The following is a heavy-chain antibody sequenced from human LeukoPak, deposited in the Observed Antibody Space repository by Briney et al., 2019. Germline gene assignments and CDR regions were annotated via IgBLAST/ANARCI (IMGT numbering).Heavy chain of an antibody. CDR3: ARSGRQQLVTYYYYGMDV. V-gene: IGHV3-74*01. Sequence: GGSLRLSCAASGFTFSSYWMHWVRQAPGKGLVWVSRINSDGSSTSYADSVKGRFTISRDNAKNTLYLQMNSLRAEDTAVYYCARSGRQQLVTYYYYGMDVWGQGTTVTVSS. J-gene: IGHJ6*02. CDR1: GFTFSSYW. CDR2: INSDGSST. D-gene: IGHD6-13*01.